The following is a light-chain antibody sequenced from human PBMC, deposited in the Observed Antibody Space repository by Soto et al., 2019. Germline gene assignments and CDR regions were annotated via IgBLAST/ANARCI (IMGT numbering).Light chain of an antibody. CDR2: EVT. V-gene: IGLV2-8*01. J-gene: IGLJ2*01. CDR1: SSNVGGYNY. CDR3: SSYAGSNNLV. Sequence: ALTQPPSASGSPGQSVTISCTGTSSNVGGYNYVSWYQQHPGKAPKLMVYEVTKRPSGVPDRFSGSKSGNTASLTVSGLQAEDEADYYCSSYAGSNNLVFGGGTKLTVL.